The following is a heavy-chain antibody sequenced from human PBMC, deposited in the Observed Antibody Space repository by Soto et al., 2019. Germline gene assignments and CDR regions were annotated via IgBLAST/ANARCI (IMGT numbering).Heavy chain of an antibody. CDR1: GFTFSSYG. V-gene: IGHV3-33*01. J-gene: IGHJ6*02. D-gene: IGHD3-10*01. Sequence: GGSLRLSCAASGFTFSSYGMHWVRQAPGKGLEWVAVIWYDGSNKYYADSVKGRFTNSRDNSKNTLYLQMNSLRAEDTAVYYCARESEITMVRGVNEPNYYYYGMDVWGQGTTVTVSS. CDR2: IWYDGSNK. CDR3: ARESEITMVRGVNEPNYYYYGMDV.